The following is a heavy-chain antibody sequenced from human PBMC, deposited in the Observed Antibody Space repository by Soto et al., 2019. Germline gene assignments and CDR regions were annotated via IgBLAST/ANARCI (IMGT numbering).Heavy chain of an antibody. V-gene: IGHV1-18*01. CDR3: ARDLSGHYGGDDAYNI. D-gene: IGHD4-17*01. CDR2: ISAYNGNT. CDR1: GYTFTSYG. Sequence: GASVKVSCKASGYTFTSYGISWVRQAPGQGLEWMGWISAYNGNTNYAQKLQGRVTMTTDTSTSTAYMELRSLSSYDTAVYYCARDLSGHYGGDDAYNICGQGTRVAASS. J-gene: IGHJ3*02.